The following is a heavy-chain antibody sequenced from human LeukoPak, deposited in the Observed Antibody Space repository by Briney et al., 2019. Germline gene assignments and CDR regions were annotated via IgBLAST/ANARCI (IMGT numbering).Heavy chain of an antibody. J-gene: IGHJ5*02. CDR3: ARGSDGGWFDP. D-gene: IGHD3-10*01. CDR2: IWYDGSNR. Sequence: GGSLRLSCAASGFTFSRYGVHWVRQAPGKGLEWVAVIWYDGSNRYYGDPVKGRFTISRDNSKNTLYPQMNSLRAEDTAVYYCARGSDGGWFDPWGQGTLVTVSS. CDR1: GFTFSRYG. V-gene: IGHV3-33*01.